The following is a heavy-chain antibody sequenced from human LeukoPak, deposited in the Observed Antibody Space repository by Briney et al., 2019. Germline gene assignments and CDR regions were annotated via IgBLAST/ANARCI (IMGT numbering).Heavy chain of an antibody. CDR2: LRYDGTNK. D-gene: IGHD2-21*02. J-gene: IGHJ5*01. V-gene: IGHV3-30*02. Sequence: GGSLRLSCAASGFTFSTFGMHWIRQAPGKGLEWVAFLRYDGTNKQYLDSVKARFTISRDNSNNMLYLQMNSLRPEDTGVYYCAKDRAFGDYFESWGQGTLVTVSS. CDR1: GFTFSTFG. CDR3: AKDRAFGDYFES.